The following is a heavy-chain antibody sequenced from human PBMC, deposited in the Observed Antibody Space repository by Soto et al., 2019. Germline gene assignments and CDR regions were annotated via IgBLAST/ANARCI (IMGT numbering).Heavy chain of an antibody. J-gene: IGHJ2*01. V-gene: IGHV1-69*06. CDR3: ARDRRDQTIFGMVGYFDL. Sequence: QVQLVQSGAEVKKPGSSVKVSCKPSGGSFSSHAVSWVRQAPGQGLEWVGGIVPIFGTKNYAEKFQGRVTITAEKSTSTVYMDLSSLKSEATAVYFCARDRRDQTIFGMVGYFDLWGRGTLVSVSS. CDR1: GGSFSSHA. CDR2: IVPIFGTK. D-gene: IGHD3-3*01.